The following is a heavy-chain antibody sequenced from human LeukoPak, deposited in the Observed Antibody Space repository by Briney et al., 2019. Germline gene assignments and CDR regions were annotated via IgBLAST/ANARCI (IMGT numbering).Heavy chain of an antibody. CDR1: GGSISSYY. J-gene: IGHJ5*02. CDR3: ARRYCSSTSCYLRFVRDWFDP. V-gene: IGHV4-4*07. Sequence: SETLSLTCTVSGGSISSYYWSWIRQPAGKGLEWIGRIYTSGSTNYNPSLKSRVTMSVDTSKNQFSLKLSSVTAADTAVYYCARRYCSSTSCYLRFVRDWFDPWGQGTLVTVSS. CDR2: IYTSGST. D-gene: IGHD2-2*01.